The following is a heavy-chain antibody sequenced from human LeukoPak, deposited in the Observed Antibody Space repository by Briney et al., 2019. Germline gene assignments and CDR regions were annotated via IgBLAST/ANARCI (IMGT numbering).Heavy chain of an antibody. CDR1: GFSFSSYE. Sequence: PGGSLRLSCAASGFSFSSYEMNWVRQAPGKGLEWVSYISSSGSTIYNADSVKGRFTISRDNAKNPLYLQMNSLRAEDTAVYYCARGYYYGSGTLGPFDSWGQGTLVTVSS. J-gene: IGHJ5*01. V-gene: IGHV3-48*03. CDR2: ISSSGSTI. CDR3: ARGYYYGSGTLGPFDS. D-gene: IGHD3-10*01.